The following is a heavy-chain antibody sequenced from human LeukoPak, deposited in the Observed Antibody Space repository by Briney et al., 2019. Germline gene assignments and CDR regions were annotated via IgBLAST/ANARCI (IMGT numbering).Heavy chain of an antibody. CDR1: GYSFTSYW. J-gene: IGHJ4*02. Sequence: GESLKISCKGSGYSFTSYWIGWVRQMPGKGLEWMGIIYPGDSDTRYSPSFQGQVTISADKSISTAYLQWSSLKASDTAMYYCARTGIVVVPAAPDIVATGFDYRGQGTLVTVSS. D-gene: IGHD2-2*01. V-gene: IGHV5-51*01. CDR2: IYPGDSDT. CDR3: ARTGIVVVPAAPDIVATGFDY.